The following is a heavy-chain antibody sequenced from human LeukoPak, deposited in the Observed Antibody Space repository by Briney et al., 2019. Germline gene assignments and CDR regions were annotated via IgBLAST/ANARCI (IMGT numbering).Heavy chain of an antibody. CDR3: AKGAASQH. CDR2: ITTSGTTL. V-gene: IGHV3-48*03. Sequence: GGSLRLSCAASGFTFSSYEMNWVRQAPGKGLEWISYITTSGTTLDYADSVKGRFTISRDNAKNSLYLQMNSLRAEDTAVYYCAKGAASQHWGQGTLVTVSS. CDR1: GFTFSSYE. J-gene: IGHJ1*01. D-gene: IGHD6-25*01.